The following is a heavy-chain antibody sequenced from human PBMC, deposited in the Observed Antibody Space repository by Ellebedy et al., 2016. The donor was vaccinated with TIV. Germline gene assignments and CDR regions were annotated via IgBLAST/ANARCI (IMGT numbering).Heavy chain of an antibody. D-gene: IGHD2-2*01. CDR2: ISGSGGSA. CDR1: GFTFSSYA. CDR3: VRDVKNGDQLDDAFHI. V-gene: IGHV3-23*01. J-gene: IGHJ3*02. Sequence: GESLKISCAASGFTFSSYAMSWVRQAPGKGLEWVSAISGSGGSAYYADSVKGRFTISRDNSKNTLFFQMSRLRAEDTALYYCVRDVKNGDQLDDAFHIWGQGTMVTVSS.